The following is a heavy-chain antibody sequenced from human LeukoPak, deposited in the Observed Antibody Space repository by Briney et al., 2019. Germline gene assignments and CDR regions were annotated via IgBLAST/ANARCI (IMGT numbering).Heavy chain of an antibody. Sequence: GGSLRLSCAASGFTFSTYSMNWVRQAPGKGLEWVSSISTSSSYIKYADSVKGRFTISRDNARNSLSLQMNSLTAEDTAVYYCARHGGLRPFDYWGQGTLVTVSS. CDR3: ARHGGLRPFDY. D-gene: IGHD5-12*01. CDR1: GFTFSTYS. J-gene: IGHJ4*02. V-gene: IGHV3-21*01. CDR2: ISTSSSYI.